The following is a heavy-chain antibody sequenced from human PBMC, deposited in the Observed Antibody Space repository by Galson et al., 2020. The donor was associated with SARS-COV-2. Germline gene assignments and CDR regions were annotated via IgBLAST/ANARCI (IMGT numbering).Heavy chain of an antibody. Sequence: ASVKVSCKVSGYTLTELSMHWVRQAPGKGLEWMGGFDPEDGETIYAQKFQGRVTMTEDTSTDTAYMELSSLKASDTAMYYCARLSTTIEPPLGYVVGFPVGQRSYYYGMDVWGQGTTVTVSS. D-gene: IGHD2-2*01. CDR2: FDPEDGET. V-gene: IGHV1-24*01. CDR1: GYTLTELS. CDR3: ARLSTTIEPPLGYVVGFPVGQRSYYYGMDV. J-gene: IGHJ6*02.